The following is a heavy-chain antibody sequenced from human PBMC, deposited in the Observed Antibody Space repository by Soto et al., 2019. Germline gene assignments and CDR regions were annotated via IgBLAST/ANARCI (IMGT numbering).Heavy chain of an antibody. J-gene: IGHJ4*02. V-gene: IGHV1-69*13. CDR3: ARDYTTTVTTMSCGY. CDR1: GGTFSSYA. Sequence: ASVKVSCKASGGTFSSYAISWVRQAPGQGLEWMGGIIPIFGTANYAQKFQGRVTITADESTSTAYMELSSLRSEDTAVYYCARDYTTTVTTMSCGYWGQGTLVTVPQ. CDR2: IIPIFGTA. D-gene: IGHD4-17*01.